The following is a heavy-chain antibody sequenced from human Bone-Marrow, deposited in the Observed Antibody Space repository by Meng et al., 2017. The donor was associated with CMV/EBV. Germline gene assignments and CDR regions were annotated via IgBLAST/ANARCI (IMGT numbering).Heavy chain of an antibody. CDR1: GFPFDDYA. CDR2: ISWNSGSI. J-gene: IGHJ4*02. Sequence: SLKISFPASGFPFDDYAMHWVRQAPGKGLEWVSGISWNSGSIGYADSVKGRFTISRDNAKNSLYLQMNSLRAEDTALYYCAKDPGITGTTGYFDYWGQGTLVTVSS. V-gene: IGHV3-9*01. CDR3: AKDPGITGTTGYFDY. D-gene: IGHD1-7*01.